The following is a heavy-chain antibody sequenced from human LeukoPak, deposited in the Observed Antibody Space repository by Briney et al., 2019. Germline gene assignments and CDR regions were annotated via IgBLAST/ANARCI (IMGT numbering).Heavy chain of an antibody. CDR2: ISGRSGST. D-gene: IGHD3-10*01. Sequence: GGSLRLSCAASGFTFSSYGMSWVRQAPGKGLEWVSAISGRSGSTYYADSVKGRFTISRDNSKNTLYLQMNRLRAEDTAVYYCAKGSYGSGNYHGFDSWGQGTLVTVSS. CDR1: GFTFSSYG. CDR3: AKGSYGSGNYHGFDS. V-gene: IGHV3-23*01. J-gene: IGHJ4*02.